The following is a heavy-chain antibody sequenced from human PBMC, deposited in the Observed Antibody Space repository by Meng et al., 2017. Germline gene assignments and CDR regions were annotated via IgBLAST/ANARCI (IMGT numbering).Heavy chain of an antibody. CDR3: ARGSYSFDS. CDR1: GDRFSSNSAA. V-gene: IGHV6-1*01. Sequence: QIRRKQSGPGLVRPSQTLSLICAISGDRFSSNSAAWNWIRQSPSRGLEWVGRAYYRSKWYHDYEESVKSRISIDPDTSKNQFSLQLRSVTPEDSAVYYCARGSYSFDSWGQRTLVTVSS. D-gene: IGHD1-26*01. CDR2: AYYRSKWYH. J-gene: IGHJ4*02.